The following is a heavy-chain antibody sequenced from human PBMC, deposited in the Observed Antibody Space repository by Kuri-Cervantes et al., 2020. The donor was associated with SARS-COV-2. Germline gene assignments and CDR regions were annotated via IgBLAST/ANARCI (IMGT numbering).Heavy chain of an antibody. Sequence: GESLKISCAASGFTFSSYWISWVRQAPGKGLEWVANIKQDGSEKYYVDSVKGRFTISRDNAKNSLYLQMNSLRAEDTAVYYCARSKPGGWYFDLWGRGTLVTVSS. V-gene: IGHV3-7*01. CDR3: ARSKPGGWYFDL. CDR1: GFTFSSYW. J-gene: IGHJ2*01. D-gene: IGHD3-16*01. CDR2: IKQDGSEK.